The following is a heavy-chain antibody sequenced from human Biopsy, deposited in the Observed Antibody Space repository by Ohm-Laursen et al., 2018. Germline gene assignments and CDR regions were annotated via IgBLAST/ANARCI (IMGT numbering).Heavy chain of an antibody. V-gene: IGHV1-69*01. J-gene: IGHJ6*02. D-gene: IGHD3-9*01. CDR1: GGTFSNSA. CDR3: APQTPRDPDILAGAYHYDMAV. CDR2: IITFFRTV. Sequence: SSVKVSCKVSGGTFSNSAISWVRQAPGQGLEWMGGIITFFRTVNYAQNFQGRLTITADEFTDTAYMELRSLRSEDTAVYYCAPQTPRDPDILAGAYHYDMAVWGQGTTVTVSS.